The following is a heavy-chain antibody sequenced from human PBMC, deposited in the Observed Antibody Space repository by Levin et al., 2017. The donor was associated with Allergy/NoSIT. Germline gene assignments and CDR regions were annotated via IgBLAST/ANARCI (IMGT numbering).Heavy chain of an antibody. D-gene: IGHD6-6*01. J-gene: IGHJ4*02. CDR1: GYSFTSYW. CDR3: AGAYSSSSFWFDY. CDR2: IYPGDSDT. Sequence: KVSCKGSGYSFTSYWIGWVRQMPGKGLEWMGIIYPGDSDTRYSPSFQGQVTISADKSITTAYLQWTSLKASDTAMYYCAGAYSSSSFWFDYWGQGALITVSS. V-gene: IGHV5-51*01.